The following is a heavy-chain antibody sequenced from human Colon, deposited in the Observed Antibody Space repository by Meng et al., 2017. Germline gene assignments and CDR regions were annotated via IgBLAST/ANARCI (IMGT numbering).Heavy chain of an antibody. CDR1: GGPSNSADYY. J-gene: IGHJ4*02. CDR2: IHSSGNT. V-gene: IGHV4-30-4*01. CDR3: ARNPVIPDARTFDF. Sequence: QVQLQESGPGVVKPSQTLSLTCTISGGPSNSADYYWNWIRQSPGKGLEWLGYIHSSGNTYYTPSLKSRLTMSLDTSKNQFSLRLTSVTAADTAVYYCARNPVIPDARTFDFWGQGALVTVSS. D-gene: IGHD2-2*01.